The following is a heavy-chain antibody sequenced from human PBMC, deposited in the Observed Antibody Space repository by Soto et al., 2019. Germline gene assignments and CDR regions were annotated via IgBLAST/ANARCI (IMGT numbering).Heavy chain of an antibody. J-gene: IGHJ4*02. CDR3: ARPGSWSYPGPFDY. CDR2: IYYSGST. Sequence: QLQLQESGPGLVKPSETRSLPCTVSGGSISSSIYYWGWIRQPPGQGLEWIGSIYYSGSTYYNPSLKSRVTISVDTSKNQFALKLSSVTAADTAVYYCARPGSWSYPGPFDYWCQGTLVTVSS. D-gene: IGHD1-26*01. V-gene: IGHV4-39*01. CDR1: GGSISSSIYY.